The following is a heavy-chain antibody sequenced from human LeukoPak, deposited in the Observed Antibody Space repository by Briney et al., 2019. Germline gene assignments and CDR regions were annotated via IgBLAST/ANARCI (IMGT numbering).Heavy chain of an antibody. CDR3: VRDYSSSWSNWFDP. CDR2: ISGNGVST. V-gene: IGHV3-64*02. J-gene: IGHJ5*02. Sequence: GGSLRLSCTASGFTFSSYSMHWVRQAPGKGLEYVSGISGNGVSTYYADSVKGRFSFSRDNSKYTLYLQMGSLRAEDMAVYYCVRDYSSSWSNWFDPWGQGTLVTVP. D-gene: IGHD6-13*01. CDR1: GFTFSSYS.